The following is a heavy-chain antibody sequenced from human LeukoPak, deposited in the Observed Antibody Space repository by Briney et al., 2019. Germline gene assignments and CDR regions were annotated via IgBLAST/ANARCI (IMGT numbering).Heavy chain of an antibody. CDR3: VTYIVVVVAATGWFDP. V-gene: IGHV3-7*01. Sequence: PGGSLRLSCAASGFTFSSYWMSWVRQAPGKGLEWVAHIKQDGSEKYYVDSVKGRFTISRDNAKNSLYLQMNSLRAEDTAVYYCVTYIVVVVAATGWFDPWGQGTLVTVSS. D-gene: IGHD2-15*01. CDR1: GFTFSSYW. CDR2: IKQDGSEK. J-gene: IGHJ5*02.